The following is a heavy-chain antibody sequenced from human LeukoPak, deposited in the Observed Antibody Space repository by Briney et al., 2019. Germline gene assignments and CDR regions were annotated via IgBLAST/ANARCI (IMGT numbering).Heavy chain of an antibody. CDR3: ARGGYFDILTGYYQTQYYYPMDV. J-gene: IGHJ6*02. CDR1: GFTFSSYA. Sequence: GGSLRLSCAASGFTFSSYAIHWVRQAPGKGLEWVAVTSYDGGNKYYGDSVKGRFTISRDNSKSTLYLEVSSLGAEDTAVYYCARGGYFDILTGYYQTQYYYPMDVWGRGTTVTVSS. CDR2: TSYDGGNK. D-gene: IGHD3-9*01. V-gene: IGHV3-30*04.